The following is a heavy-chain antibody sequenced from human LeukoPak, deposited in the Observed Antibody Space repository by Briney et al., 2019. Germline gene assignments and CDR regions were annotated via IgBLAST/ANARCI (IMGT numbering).Heavy chain of an antibody. CDR1: GFTFTSSA. J-gene: IGHJ4*02. V-gene: IGHV1-58*01. CDR3: AADRKRRDGYY. CDR2: IVVGSGNT. Sequence: ASVKVSCKASGFTFTSSAVQWVRQARGQRLEWIGWIVVGSGNTNYAQKFQERVTITRDMSTSTAYMELSSLRSGDTAVYYCAADRKRRDGYYWGQGTLVTVSS. D-gene: IGHD5-24*01.